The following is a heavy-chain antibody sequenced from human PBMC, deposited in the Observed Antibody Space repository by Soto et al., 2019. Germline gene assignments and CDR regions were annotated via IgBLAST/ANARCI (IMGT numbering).Heavy chain of an antibody. CDR1: GFTFSSDS. V-gene: IGHV3-48*01. D-gene: IGHD3-16*01. CDR2: TSGSSGTI. Sequence: EVHLVESGGGLVQPGGSLRLSCAASGFTFSSDSMNWVRQAPGKGLEWVSYTSGSSGTIYYADAVKGRFTISRDNAKNILYLQMNGLRAEDTALYYCARYNYNDPNSDYMDVWGKGTPVTVS. CDR3: ARYNYNDPNSDYMDV. J-gene: IGHJ6*03.